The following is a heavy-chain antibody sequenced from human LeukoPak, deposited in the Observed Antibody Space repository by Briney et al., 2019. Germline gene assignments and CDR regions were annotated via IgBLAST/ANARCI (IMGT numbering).Heavy chain of an antibody. Sequence: GASVKVSCKASGYTFINNWMHWVRQAPGQGLEWIGLINPTGTGTLYAQKFQGRVTMTRDMSTSTDYMELSSVRSEDTAVYYCARDNSVGDIAWWFDPWGQGTLVTVSS. CDR1: GYTFINNW. D-gene: IGHD3-10*01. CDR2: INPTGTGT. CDR3: ARDNSVGDIAWWFDP. V-gene: IGHV1-46*01. J-gene: IGHJ5*02.